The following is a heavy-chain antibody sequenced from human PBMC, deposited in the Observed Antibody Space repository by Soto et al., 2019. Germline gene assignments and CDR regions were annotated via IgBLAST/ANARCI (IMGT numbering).Heavy chain of an antibody. Sequence: SETLPLTCAVSGGSISSGGYSWSWIRKPPGKGLEWIGYIYHSGSTYYNPSLKSRVTISVDRSKNQFSLKLSSVTAADTAVYYCARGKRGYYDSSGYLDYWGQGTLVTVSS. CDR1: GGSISSGGYS. J-gene: IGHJ4*02. CDR2: IYHSGST. V-gene: IGHV4-30-2*01. CDR3: ARGKRGYYDSSGYLDY. D-gene: IGHD3-22*01.